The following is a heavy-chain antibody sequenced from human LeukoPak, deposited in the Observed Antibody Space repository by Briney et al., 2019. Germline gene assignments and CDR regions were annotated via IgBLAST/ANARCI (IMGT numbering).Heavy chain of an antibody. J-gene: IGHJ4*02. CDR3: ARDIAVAGNGH. CDR1: GGSFSGYY. CDR2: INHSGST. D-gene: IGHD6-19*01. V-gene: IGHV4-34*01. Sequence: KPSETLSLTCAVYGGSFSGYYWSWIRQPPGKGLEWIGEINHSGSTNYNPSLKSRVTISVDTSKNQFSLKLSSVTAADTAVYYCARDIAVAGNGHWGQGTLVTVSS.